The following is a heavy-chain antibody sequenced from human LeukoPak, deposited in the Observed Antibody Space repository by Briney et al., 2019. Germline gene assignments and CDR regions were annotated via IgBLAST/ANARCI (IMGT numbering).Heavy chain of an antibody. CDR3: ARVGGDGAFDI. V-gene: IGHV3-64*02. D-gene: IGHD1-26*01. J-gene: IGHJ3*02. CDR1: GFAFSSYA. Sequence: GGSLRLSCAASGFAFSSYAMHWVRQAPGKGPAYVSAISNNGGSTYYADSVKGRFTISRDNSKNTLYLQMGSLRPEDMAVYYCARVGGDGAFDIWGQGTMVTVSS. CDR2: ISNNGGST.